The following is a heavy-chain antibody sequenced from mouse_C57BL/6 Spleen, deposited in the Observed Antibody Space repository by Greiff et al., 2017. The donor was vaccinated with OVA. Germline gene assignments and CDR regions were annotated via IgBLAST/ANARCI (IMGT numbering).Heavy chain of an antibody. CDR1: GYSFTGYY. Sequence: EVQLVESGPELVKPGASVKISCKASGYSFTGYYMNWVKQSPEKSLEWIGEINPSTGGTTYNQKFKAKATLTVDKSSSTAYMQLKSLTSEDSAVYYCARSRYYGSSYVSYWYFDVWGTGTTVTVSS. V-gene: IGHV1-42*01. D-gene: IGHD1-1*01. J-gene: IGHJ1*03. CDR3: ARSRYYGSSYVSYWYFDV. CDR2: INPSTGGT.